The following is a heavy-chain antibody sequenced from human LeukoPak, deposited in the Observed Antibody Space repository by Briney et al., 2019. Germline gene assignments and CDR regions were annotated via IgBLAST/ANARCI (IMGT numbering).Heavy chain of an antibody. CDR3: ARLSYLRYDILTGTNWFDP. CDR1: GGSFSGYY. D-gene: IGHD3-9*01. V-gene: IGHV4-34*01. J-gene: IGHJ5*02. CDR2: INHSGST. Sequence: SETLSLTCAVYGGSFSGYYWSWIRRPPGKGLEWIGEINHSGSTNYNPSLKSRVTISVDTSKNQFSLKLSSVTAADTAVYYCARLSYLRYDILTGTNWFDPWGQGTLVTVSS.